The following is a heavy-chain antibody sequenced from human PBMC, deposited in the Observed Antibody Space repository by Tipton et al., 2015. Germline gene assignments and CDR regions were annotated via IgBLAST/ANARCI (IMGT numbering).Heavy chain of an antibody. CDR1: SDSINKYY. J-gene: IGHJ4*02. D-gene: IGHD4-23*01. CDR3: ARARGRHGGLFDS. Sequence: TLSLTCTVSSDSINKYYWSWIRQPPGKELQWIGYIQYSGGTNYNPSLESRVGMSVDTSKTQFSLEMSSVTASDTAVYYCARARGRHGGLFDSWGQGILVTVSS. V-gene: IGHV4-59*01. CDR2: IQYSGGT.